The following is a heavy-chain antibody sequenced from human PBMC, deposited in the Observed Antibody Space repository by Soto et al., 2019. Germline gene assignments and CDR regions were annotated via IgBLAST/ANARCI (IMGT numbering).Heavy chain of an antibody. CDR2: IWYDGSNK. CDR3: ARGEYSSGLAY. V-gene: IGHV3-33*01. J-gene: IGHJ4*02. CDR1: GFTFSSYG. Sequence: QVQLVESGGGVVQPGRSLRLSCAAYGFTFSSYGMHWVRQAPGKGLEWVAVIWYDGSNKYYADSVKGRFTISRDNSKNTLYLQMNILRAEDTAVYYCARGEYSSGLAYWSQGTLVTVSS. D-gene: IGHD6-19*01.